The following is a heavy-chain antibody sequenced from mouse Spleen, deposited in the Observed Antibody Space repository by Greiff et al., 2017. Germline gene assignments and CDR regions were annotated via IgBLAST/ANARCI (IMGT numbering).Heavy chain of an antibody. D-gene: IGHD2-5*01. V-gene: IGHV2-6-1*01. CDR2: IWSDGST. CDR1: GFSLTSYG. J-gene: IGHJ4*01. Sequence: VKLMESGPGLVAPSQSLSITCTISGFSLTSYGVHWVRQPPGKGLEWLVVIWSDGSTTYNSALKSRLSISKDNSKSQVFLKVNSLQADDTAMYYCARHRAYYSNHYAMDYWGQGTSVTVSS. CDR3: ARHRAYYSNHYAMDY.